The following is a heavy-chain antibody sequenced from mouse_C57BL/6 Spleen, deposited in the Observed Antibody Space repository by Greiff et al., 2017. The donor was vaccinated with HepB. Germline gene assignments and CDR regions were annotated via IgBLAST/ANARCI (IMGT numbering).Heavy chain of an antibody. CDR3: AREYGSSYVGRYFDV. J-gene: IGHJ1*03. D-gene: IGHD1-1*01. V-gene: IGHV5-16*01. CDR2: INYDGSST. Sequence: EVQVVESEGGLVQPGSSMKLSCTASGFTFSDYYMAWVRQVPEKGLEWVANINYDGSSTYYLDSLKSRFIISRDNAKNILYLQMSSLKSEDTATYYCAREYGSSYVGRYFDVWGTGTTVTVSS. CDR1: GFTFSDYY.